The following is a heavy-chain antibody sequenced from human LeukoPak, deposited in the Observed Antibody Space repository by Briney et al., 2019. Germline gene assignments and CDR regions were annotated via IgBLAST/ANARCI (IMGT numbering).Heavy chain of an antibody. V-gene: IGHV4-59*01. D-gene: IGHD5-18*01. CDR1: GGSISSYY. J-gene: IGHJ4*02. CDR3: ARGGQSYGPSDY. CDR2: IYYSGST. Sequence: PSETLSLTCTVSGGSISSYYWSWIRQPPGKGLEWIGYIYYSGSTNYNPSLKSRVTISVDTSKNQFSLKLSSVTAADTAVYYCARGGQSYGPSDYWGQGTLVTVSS.